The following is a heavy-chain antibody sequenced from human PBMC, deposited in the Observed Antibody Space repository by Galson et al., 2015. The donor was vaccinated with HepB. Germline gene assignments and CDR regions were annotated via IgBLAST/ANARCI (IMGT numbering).Heavy chain of an antibody. D-gene: IGHD6-13*01. J-gene: IGHJ5*02. CDR3: ASKGRYYSSSWYRLRGATGGTGFDP. V-gene: IGHV4-34*01. CDR2: INHSGST. Sequence: SETLSLTCAVYGGSFSGSYWSWIRQPPGKGLEWIGEINHSGSTNYNPSFKSRVTISVDTSKNQFSLKLSSVTAADTAVYYCASKGRYYSSSWYRLRGATGGTGFDPWGQGTLVTVSS. CDR1: GGSFSGSY.